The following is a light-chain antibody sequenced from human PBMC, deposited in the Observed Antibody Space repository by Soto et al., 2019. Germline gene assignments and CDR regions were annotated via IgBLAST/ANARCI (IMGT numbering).Light chain of an antibody. J-gene: IGKJ5*01. CDR2: SSS. CDR3: QQSYSTPYVT. V-gene: IGKV1-39*01. Sequence: DIQLTQSPSSLSASVGDRVTIACRASQTISNFLNWYQGKPGKPPKLLIYSSSTLQSGVPSRFSGSGSGTDFTLTISSLQPEDFATYYCQQSYSTPYVTFGQGTRLEIK. CDR1: QTISNF.